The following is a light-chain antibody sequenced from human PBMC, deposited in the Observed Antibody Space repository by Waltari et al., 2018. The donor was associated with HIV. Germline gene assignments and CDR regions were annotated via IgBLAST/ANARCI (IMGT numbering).Light chain of an antibody. V-gene: IGLV1-40*01. CDR3: QSYDSSLSAHYV. CDR1: SSNIGAGYD. J-gene: IGLJ1*01. Sequence: QSVLTQPPSVSGAPWQRVTISCTGSSSNIGAGYDVHWYQQLPGTAPKLLIYANSNRPSGVPDRFSGSKSGTSASLAITGLQAEDEADYYCQSYDSSLSAHYVFGTGTKVTVL. CDR2: ANS.